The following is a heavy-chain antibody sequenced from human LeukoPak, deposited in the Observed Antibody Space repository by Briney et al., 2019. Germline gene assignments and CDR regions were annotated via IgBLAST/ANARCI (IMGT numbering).Heavy chain of an antibody. CDR2: ISGSGGST. V-gene: IGHV3-23*01. CDR3: AKTSIVVVPAALDAFDI. CDR1: GFTFDDYA. Sequence: GGSLRLSCAASGFTFDDYAMHWVRQAPGKGLEWVSGISGSGGSTYYADSVKGRFTISRDNSKNTLYLQMNSLRAEDTAVYYCAKTSIVVVPAALDAFDIWGQGTMVTVSS. D-gene: IGHD2-2*01. J-gene: IGHJ3*02.